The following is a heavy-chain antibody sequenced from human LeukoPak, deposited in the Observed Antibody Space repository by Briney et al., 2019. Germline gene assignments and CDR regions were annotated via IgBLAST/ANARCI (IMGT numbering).Heavy chain of an antibody. CDR3: ARGWAGVL. J-gene: IGHJ4*02. CDR1: GFSFTDYS. Sequence: GGSLRLSCAASGFSFTDYSMSWVRQAPGKGLEWVANIHQNGGRQYYVASVKGRFAISRDNAKNSVTLEMNSLRVEDTAMYYRARGWAGVLGGQGTLVTVSS. V-gene: IGHV3-7*03. CDR2: IHQNGGRQ. D-gene: IGHD3-3*01.